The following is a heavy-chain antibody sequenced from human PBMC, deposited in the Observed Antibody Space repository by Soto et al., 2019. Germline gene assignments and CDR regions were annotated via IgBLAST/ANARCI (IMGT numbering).Heavy chain of an antibody. V-gene: IGHV4-38-2*01. CDR2: IYHSGST. CDR3: ARVGAVGILSTPGY. CDR1: GYSISSGYY. D-gene: IGHD1-26*01. Sequence: SETLSLTCAVSGYSISSGYYWGWIRQPPGKGLEWIGSIYHSGSTYYNPSLKSRVTISVDTSKNQFSLKLSSVTAADTAVYYCARVGAVGILSTPGYWGQGTLVTVSS. J-gene: IGHJ4*02.